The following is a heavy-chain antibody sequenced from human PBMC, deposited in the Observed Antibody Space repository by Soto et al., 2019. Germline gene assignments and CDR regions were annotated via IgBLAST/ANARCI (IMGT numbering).Heavy chain of an antibody. CDR2: IIPIFGTA. CDR3: ARHDCISTSCYYYYYYGMDV. J-gene: IGHJ6*02. V-gene: IGHV1-69*12. D-gene: IGHD2-2*01. CDR1: GGTFSSYA. Sequence: QVQLVQSGAEVKKPGSSVKVSFKASGGTFSSYAISWVRQAPGQGLEWMGGIIPIFGTANYAQKFQGRVTITADESTSTAYMELSSLRSEDTAVYYCARHDCISTSCYYYYYYGMDVWGQGTTVTVSS.